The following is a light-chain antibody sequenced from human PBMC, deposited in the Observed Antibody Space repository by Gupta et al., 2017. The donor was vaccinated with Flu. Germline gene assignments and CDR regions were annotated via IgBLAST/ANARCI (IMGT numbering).Light chain of an antibody. CDR3: QQYNNWPL. Sequence: PGEGVTLSCRASQSISTNLAWYQQKPGQAPRLLIYGASYRAAGIPDRFSGSGSGTEFTLTISSLQSEDFAVYYCQQYNNWPLFGPGTKVDI. J-gene: IGKJ3*01. CDR1: QSISTN. CDR2: GAS. V-gene: IGKV3-15*01.